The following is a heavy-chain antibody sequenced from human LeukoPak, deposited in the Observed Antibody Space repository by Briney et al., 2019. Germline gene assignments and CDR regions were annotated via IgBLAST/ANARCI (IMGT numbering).Heavy chain of an antibody. Sequence: GESLKISCKGSGYSFTSYWIGWVRQMPGKGLEWMGIIYPGDSDTRYSPSFQGQVTISADKSISTAYLQWSSPKASDTAMYYCARGPLVKGLVTINWYFDLWGRGTLITVSS. V-gene: IGHV5-51*01. J-gene: IGHJ2*01. CDR2: IYPGDSDT. D-gene: IGHD4-11*01. CDR1: GYSFTSYW. CDR3: ARGPLVKGLVTINWYFDL.